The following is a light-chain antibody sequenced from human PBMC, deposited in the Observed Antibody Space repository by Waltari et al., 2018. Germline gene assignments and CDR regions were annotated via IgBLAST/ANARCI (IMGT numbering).Light chain of an antibody. CDR1: TPNIGTNY. V-gene: IGLV1-47*01. Sequence: PPSASETPGQRVAISCSGGTPNIGTNYVHWYQQVPGTAPKLLIYRNDQRPSGVPDRFSGSKSGTSASLAISGLRSEDEADYFCATWDARLNAVVFGGGTKLTVL. J-gene: IGLJ2*01. CDR3: ATWDARLNAVV. CDR2: RND.